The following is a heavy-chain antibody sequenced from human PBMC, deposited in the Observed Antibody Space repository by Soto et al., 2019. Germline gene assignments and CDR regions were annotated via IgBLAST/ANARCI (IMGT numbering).Heavy chain of an antibody. V-gene: IGHV3-23*01. Sequence: EVQLLESGGGLVQPGGSLRLSCAASGFSFSGYAISWVRLAPGKGLGWVSGISGSGATPFYADSVKGRFPISRDNSQNTLYQQMNSLRAEDTAVYYWAKGAEGYRPPGMDVWGKGTTVTVSS. CDR3: AKGAEGYRPPGMDV. J-gene: IGHJ6*04. D-gene: IGHD2-15*01. CDR1: GFSFSGYA. CDR2: ISGSGATP.